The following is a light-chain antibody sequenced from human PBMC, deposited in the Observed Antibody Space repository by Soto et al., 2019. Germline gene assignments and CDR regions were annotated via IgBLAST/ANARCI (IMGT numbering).Light chain of an antibody. V-gene: IGKV3-20*01. CDR1: RHVYINA. Sequence: VLTQSPATLSLSPGDRATLSCRASRHVYINALGWYQQKPGRTPTLLIYGASTRATDIPDKFSATGSGTGFSLAISGVEPEDSAVCYCQQYGPSPFTFGPGTRLEI. CDR2: GAS. J-gene: IGKJ3*01. CDR3: QQYGPSPFT.